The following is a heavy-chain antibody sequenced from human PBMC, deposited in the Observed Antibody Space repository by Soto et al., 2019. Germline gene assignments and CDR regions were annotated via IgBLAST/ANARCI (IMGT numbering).Heavy chain of an antibody. Sequence: GXSVKDSCKASGYTFTSYDMRWVRQAPVQGLEWMGIINPSGGSTSYAQKFQGRVTMTRDTSTSTVYMELSSLRSEDTAVYYCARDISYCSSTSCYMYYYYYGMDVWGQGTTVTVSS. CDR2: INPSGGST. CDR3: ARDISYCSSTSCYMYYYYYGMDV. V-gene: IGHV1-46*01. CDR1: GYTFTSYD. J-gene: IGHJ6*02. D-gene: IGHD2-2*02.